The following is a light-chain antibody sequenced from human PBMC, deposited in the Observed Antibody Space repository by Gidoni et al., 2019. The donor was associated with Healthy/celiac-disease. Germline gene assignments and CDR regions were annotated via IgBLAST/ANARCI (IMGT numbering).Light chain of an antibody. Sequence: SYELTQPPSVAVSPGQTARITCSGDALPKHYAYWYQQKPVQAPVLVIYKDSERPSGIPARFSGSSSGTTVTLTISGVQAEDEADYYCQSADSSGTVVFGGGTKLTVL. V-gene: IGLV3-25*03. CDR2: KDS. CDR3: QSADSSGTVV. CDR1: ALPKHY. J-gene: IGLJ2*01.